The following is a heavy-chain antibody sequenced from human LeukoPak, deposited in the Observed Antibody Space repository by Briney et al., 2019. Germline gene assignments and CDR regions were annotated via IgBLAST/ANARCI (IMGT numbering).Heavy chain of an antibody. CDR2: INHSGST. CDR3: ASPDIWTGYPLAY. D-gene: IGHD3-9*01. CDR1: GGSFSSYY. J-gene: IGHJ4*02. V-gene: IGHV4-34*01. Sequence: PSETLSLTCAVYGGSFSSYYWNWIRQPPGKGLEWIGEINHSGSTNYNPSLKSRVIISVDTSKNQFSLKLSSVTAADPAVYYCASPDIWTGYPLAYWGQGTLVTVSS.